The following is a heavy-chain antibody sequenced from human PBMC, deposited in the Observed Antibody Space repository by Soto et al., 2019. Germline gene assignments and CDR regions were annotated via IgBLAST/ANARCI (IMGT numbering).Heavy chain of an antibody. D-gene: IGHD2-8*02. CDR1: GGSFSGYY. CDR3: ARDKITGLFDY. V-gene: IGHV4-34*01. J-gene: IGHJ4*02. Sequence: SETLSLTCAVYGGSFSGYYWTWIRQPPGTGLEWIGEINHSGSTNYNPSLKSRVTISVDTSKNQFSLKLTSVTAADTAVYYCARDKITGLFDYSGQGTLLTVSS. CDR2: INHSGST.